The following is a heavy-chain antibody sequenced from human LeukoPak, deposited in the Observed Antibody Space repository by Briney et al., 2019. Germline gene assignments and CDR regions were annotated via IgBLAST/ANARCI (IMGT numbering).Heavy chain of an antibody. CDR2: ISSSGSTI. CDR1: GFTFSDYY. D-gene: IGHD2-2*01. CDR3: ARRYCSSTSCPYYYYYMDV. J-gene: IGHJ6*03. V-gene: IGHV3-11*04. Sequence: RGSLRLSCAASGFTFSDYYMSWIRQAPGKGLEWVSYISSSGSTIYYADSVKGRFTISRDKAKNSLYMQMNGLRAEDTDVYYCARRYCSSTSCPYYYYYMDVWGKGTTVTVSS.